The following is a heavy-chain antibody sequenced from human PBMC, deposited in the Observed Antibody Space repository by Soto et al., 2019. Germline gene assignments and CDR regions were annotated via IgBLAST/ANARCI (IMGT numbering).Heavy chain of an antibody. CDR1: GGSISSYY. J-gene: IGHJ6*03. V-gene: IGHV4-59*08. D-gene: IGHD3-10*01. Sequence: SETLSLTCTVSGGSISSYYWSWIRQPPGKGLEWIGYIYYSGSTNYNPSLKSRVTISVDTSKNQFSLKLSSVTAADTAVYYCARQGDYYYGSGSYYYYYYYYMDVWGKGTTVTISS. CDR3: ARQGDYYYGSGSYYYYYYYYMDV. CDR2: IYYSGST.